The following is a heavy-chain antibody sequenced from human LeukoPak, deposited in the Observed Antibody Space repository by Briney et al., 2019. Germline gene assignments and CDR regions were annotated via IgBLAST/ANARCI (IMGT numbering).Heavy chain of an antibody. CDR2: ISYDGSNE. CDR1: GFTFSPYA. D-gene: IGHD3-22*01. CDR3: ARSDSADYPLLDY. Sequence: GGSLRLSCAASGFTFSPYAMHWVRQAPVKGLEWVAVISYDGSNEYYADSVKGRFTISRDNSKNTLYLQMNSLRTEDTAVYYCARSDSADYPLLDYWGQGTLVTVSS. V-gene: IGHV3-30-3*01. J-gene: IGHJ4*02.